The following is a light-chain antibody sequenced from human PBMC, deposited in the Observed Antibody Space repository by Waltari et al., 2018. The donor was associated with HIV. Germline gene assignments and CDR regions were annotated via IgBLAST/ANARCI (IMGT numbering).Light chain of an antibody. V-gene: IGLV3-21*04. CDR1: NIGGES. CDR3: QVWDSSNEHVV. J-gene: IGLJ3*02. Sequence: SYVLTQPPSVSVAPAAAATISRVAWNIGGESVHRYKQQPGQAPVLVTRYNSDRPSGIPDRISGSNSGHTATLTITSVEAGDEATYYCQVWDSSNEHVVFGGGTELTVL. CDR2: YNS.